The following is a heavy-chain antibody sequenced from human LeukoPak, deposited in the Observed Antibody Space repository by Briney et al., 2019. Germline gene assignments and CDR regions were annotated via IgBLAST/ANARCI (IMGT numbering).Heavy chain of an antibody. Sequence: PSETLSLTCTVSGGSMYSYYWRWIRQPPGKGLEWIANIYHSANNNFIPSYNPSLKSRVTISVDTSKSQFSLRLTSVTAADRAVYYCASGRSIRYSDFWSQGVLVTVSS. CDR3: ASGRSIRYSDF. CDR2: IYHSANN. J-gene: IGHJ4*02. D-gene: IGHD1-26*01. V-gene: IGHV4-59*08. CDR1: GGSMYSYY.